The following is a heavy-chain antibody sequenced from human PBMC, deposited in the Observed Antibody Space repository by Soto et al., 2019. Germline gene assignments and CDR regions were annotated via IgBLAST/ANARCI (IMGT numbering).Heavy chain of an antibody. CDR1: GYTFTSYD. CDR2: MNPNSGNT. J-gene: IGHJ6*02. Sequence: QVQLVQSGAEGKKPGASVKVSCKASGYTFTSYDINWVRQATGQGLEWMGWMNPNSGNTGYAQKFQGRVTMTRNTSISTAYMELSSLRSEDTAVYYCARSYYDSSGYWRGGYGMDVWGQGTTVTVSS. D-gene: IGHD3-22*01. CDR3: ARSYYDSSGYWRGGYGMDV. V-gene: IGHV1-8*01.